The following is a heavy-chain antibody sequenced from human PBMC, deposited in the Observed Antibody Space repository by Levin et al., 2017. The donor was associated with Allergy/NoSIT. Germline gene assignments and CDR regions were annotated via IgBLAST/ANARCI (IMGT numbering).Heavy chain of an antibody. V-gene: IGHV4-59*12. CDR2: IYNTGTT. J-gene: IGHJ4*02. CDR1: GTSISNYF. D-gene: IGHD2-15*01. Sequence: SETLSLTCTVSGTSISNYFWSWIRQPPGKGLEWVGYIYNTGTTDYSPSLKSRVTISRDTSENQFSLTLSSVTAADTAVYYCARTYCSGGTCYSGGLYYIDSWGQGTLVTVSS. CDR3: ARTYCSGGTCYSGGLYYIDS.